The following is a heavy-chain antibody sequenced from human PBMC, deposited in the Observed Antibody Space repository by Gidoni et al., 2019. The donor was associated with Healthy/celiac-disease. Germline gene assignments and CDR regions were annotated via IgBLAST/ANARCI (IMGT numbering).Heavy chain of an antibody. CDR2: IMGSGGST. CDR3: AKGKSRNYYDSSGYYHY. Sequence: EVQLLESGGGLVQPGGSLRLSCAASGFTFSSAAMSGVRQAPGKGLEWFSAIMGSGGSTYSADSVKGRFTISRDNSKNTLYLQMNSLRAEDTAVYYCAKGKSRNYYDSSGYYHYWGQGTLVTVSS. D-gene: IGHD3-22*01. CDR1: GFTFSSAA. J-gene: IGHJ4*02. V-gene: IGHV3-23*01.